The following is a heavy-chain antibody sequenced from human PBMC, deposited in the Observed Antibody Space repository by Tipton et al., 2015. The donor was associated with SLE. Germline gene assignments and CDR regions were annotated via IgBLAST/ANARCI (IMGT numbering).Heavy chain of an antibody. V-gene: IGHV3-49*03. D-gene: IGHD5-18*01. CDR2: IRSKAYGGTT. CDR3: TRFAPLTAMVNPYYFDY. J-gene: IGHJ4*02. CDR1: GFTFGDYA. Sequence: SLRLSCTASGFTFGDYAMSWFRQAPGKGLEWVGFIRSKAYGGTTEYAASVKGRFTISRDDSKSIAYLQMNSLKTEDTAVYYCTRFAPLTAMVNPYYFDYWGQGTLVTVSS.